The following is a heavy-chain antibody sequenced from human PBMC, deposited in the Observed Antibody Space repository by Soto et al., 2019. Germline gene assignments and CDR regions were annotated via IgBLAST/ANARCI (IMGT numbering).Heavy chain of an antibody. Sequence: QVQLVQSGAEVKKPGASVKVSCKASGYAFTSYGMSWVRQAPGQGLEWMGWINTYNSDTNSAPRLQGRITMTTDTSTSTAYMELRSLTSDDTAVYYCVRDDRDSCRGGNCFYFDYWGQGTLVSVSS. V-gene: IGHV1-18*04. J-gene: IGHJ4*02. CDR1: GYAFTSYG. CDR3: VRDDRDSCRGGNCFYFDY. CDR2: INTYNSDT. D-gene: IGHD2-15*01.